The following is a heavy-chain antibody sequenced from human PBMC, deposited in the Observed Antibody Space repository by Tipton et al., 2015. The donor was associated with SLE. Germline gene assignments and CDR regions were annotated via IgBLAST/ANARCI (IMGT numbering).Heavy chain of an antibody. J-gene: IGHJ4*02. V-gene: IGHV4-59*13. D-gene: IGHD6-13*01. CDR1: GGSISSYY. CDR3: ARAYSSSSYYFDY. Sequence: TLSLTCTVSGGSISSYYWSWIRQPPGKGLEWIGYIYYSGSTNYNPSLKSRVTISVDTSKNQFSLKLSSVTAADTAVYYCARAYSSSSYYFDYWGQGTLVTASS. CDR2: IYYSGST.